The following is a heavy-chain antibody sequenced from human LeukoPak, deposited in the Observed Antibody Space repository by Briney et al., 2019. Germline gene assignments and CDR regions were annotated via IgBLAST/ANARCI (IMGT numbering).Heavy chain of an antibody. Sequence: PSETLSLTCTVSGYSISSGYHWGWIRQPPGKGLEWIGSMYHSGSTYYNPSLKSRVTISVDTSKNQFSLKLSSVTAADTAVYYCARQTDPYYYHSRTLYAFDIWGQGTMVTVSS. V-gene: IGHV4-38-2*02. J-gene: IGHJ3*02. CDR3: ARQTDPYYYHSRTLYAFDI. CDR2: MYHSGST. D-gene: IGHD3-22*01. CDR1: GYSISSGYH.